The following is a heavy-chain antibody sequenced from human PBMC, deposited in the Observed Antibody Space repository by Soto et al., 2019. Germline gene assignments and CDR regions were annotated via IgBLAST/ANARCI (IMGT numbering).Heavy chain of an antibody. CDR2: IDPSDSYT. CDR3: ARRGEYYYDSSGYYIPGYGMDV. CDR1: GYSFTSYW. Sequence: EVQLVQSGAEVKKPGESLRISCKGSGYSFTSYWISCVRQMPGKGLEWMGRIDPSDSYTNYSPSFQGHVTISADKSISTAYLQWSSLKASDTAMYYCARRGEYYYDSSGYYIPGYGMDVWGQGTTVTVSS. J-gene: IGHJ6*02. V-gene: IGHV5-10-1*03. D-gene: IGHD3-22*01.